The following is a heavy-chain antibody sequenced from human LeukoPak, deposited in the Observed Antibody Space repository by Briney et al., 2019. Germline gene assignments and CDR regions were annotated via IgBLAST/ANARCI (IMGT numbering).Heavy chain of an antibody. J-gene: IGHJ6*03. CDR2: INPNSGGT. D-gene: IGHD4-11*01. CDR1: GYTFTGYY. V-gene: IGHV1-2*02. Sequence: ASVKVSCKASGYTFTGYYMHWVRQAPGQGLERMGWINPNSGGTNYAQKFQGRVTMTRDTSISTAYMELSRLRSDDTAVYYCARDKTQSPLDYYYMDVRGKGTTVTVSS. CDR3: ARDKTQSPLDYYYMDV.